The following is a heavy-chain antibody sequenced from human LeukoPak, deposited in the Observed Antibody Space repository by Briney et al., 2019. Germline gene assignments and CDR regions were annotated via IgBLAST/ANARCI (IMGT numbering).Heavy chain of an antibody. CDR2: INWNGGST. Sequence: GGSLRLSCAASGFTFDDYGMSWVREAPGKGLEWVSGINWNGGSTGYADSVKGRFTISRDNAKSSLYLQMNSLRAEDTALYYCATDIAAAGTYFDYWGQGTLVTVSS. V-gene: IGHV3-20*04. CDR1: GFTFDDYG. CDR3: ATDIAAAGTYFDY. J-gene: IGHJ4*02. D-gene: IGHD6-13*01.